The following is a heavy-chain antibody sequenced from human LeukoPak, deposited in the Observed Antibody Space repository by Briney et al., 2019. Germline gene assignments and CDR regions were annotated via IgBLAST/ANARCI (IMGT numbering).Heavy chain of an antibody. D-gene: IGHD5-12*01. V-gene: IGHV3-7*03. CDR1: GFTISSYW. Sequence: GGSLRLSCAASGFTISSYWITWVRQAPGKGLEWVANIKQDGSEKYYVDSVKGRFTISRDNAKNSLYLQMNSLRAEDTAVYYCASEPTFYSGYVPHYFDYWGQGTLVTVSS. CDR3: ASEPTFYSGYVPHYFDY. J-gene: IGHJ4*02. CDR2: IKQDGSEK.